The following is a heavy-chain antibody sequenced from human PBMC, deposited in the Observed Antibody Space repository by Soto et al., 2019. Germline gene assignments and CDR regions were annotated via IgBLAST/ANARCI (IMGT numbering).Heavy chain of an antibody. Sequence: QVQLQQWGAGLLKPSETLSLTCAVYGGSFSGYYWSWIRQPPGKGLEWIGEINHSGSTNYNPSLKSRVNISVDTSKNQFSLKLSSVTAADTAVYYCARGPPYYYGSGTGYYYYGMDVWGQGTTVTVSS. D-gene: IGHD3-10*01. CDR1: GGSFSGYY. J-gene: IGHJ6*02. CDR3: ARGPPYYYGSGTGYYYYGMDV. CDR2: INHSGST. V-gene: IGHV4-34*01.